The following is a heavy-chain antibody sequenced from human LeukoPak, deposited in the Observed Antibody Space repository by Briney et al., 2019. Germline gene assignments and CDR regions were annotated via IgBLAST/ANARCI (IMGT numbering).Heavy chain of an antibody. V-gene: IGHV3-20*04. CDR2: INWNGGST. CDR1: GFTFSSYG. D-gene: IGHD3-22*01. Sequence: PGGSLRLSCAASGFTFSSYGMSWVRQAPGKGLEWVSGINWNGGSTGYADSVKGRFTVSRDNAKNSLYLQMNSLRAEDTAVYYCARDRGSGYYYFYYYYMDVWGKGTTVTVSS. CDR3: ARDRGSGYYYFYYYYMDV. J-gene: IGHJ6*03.